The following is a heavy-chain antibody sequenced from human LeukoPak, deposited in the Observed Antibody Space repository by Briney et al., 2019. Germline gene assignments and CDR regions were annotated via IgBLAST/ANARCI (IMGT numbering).Heavy chain of an antibody. CDR1: GSMFTGYW. Sequence: GASLQISCKASGSMFTGYWIGWVRQLPGKGLEWMGIIYPGDSDTRYSPSFQGQVTISADKSINTAFLQWSSLKASDTAMYYCARRGLYATSPSDVWGQGTLVTVSS. J-gene: IGHJ4*02. CDR3: ARRGLYATSPSDV. V-gene: IGHV5-51*01. D-gene: IGHD2-2*01. CDR2: IYPGDSDT.